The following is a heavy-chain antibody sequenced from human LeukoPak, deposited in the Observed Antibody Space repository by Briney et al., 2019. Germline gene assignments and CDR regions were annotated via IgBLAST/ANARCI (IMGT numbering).Heavy chain of an antibody. J-gene: IGHJ4*02. CDR1: GGSISSTNY. Sequence: SETVALTCGVSGGSISSTNYWTWVRGPPGKGLEWLGEVNLQGSTNYNPSLMGRGAGSLAMTDTPITLQLTSVTTADTAVYYCAREGGPYRPPDYSGQGTLGT. CDR2: VNLQGST. CDR3: AREGGPYRPPDY. V-gene: IGHV4/OR15-8*01.